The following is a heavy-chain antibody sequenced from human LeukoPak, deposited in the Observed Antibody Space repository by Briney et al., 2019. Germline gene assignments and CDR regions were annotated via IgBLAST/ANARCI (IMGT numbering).Heavy chain of an antibody. Sequence: SETLSLTCTVSGGSMNNYYWSWIRQPAGKGLEWIGRIYNTGITNYNPSLKSRVTMSVDTSNNQFSLKLSPVTAADTAVYYCARDSLYSRSLDYWGQGTLVTVSS. V-gene: IGHV4-4*07. J-gene: IGHJ4*02. CDR2: IYNTGIT. CDR3: ARDSLYSRSLDY. D-gene: IGHD4-11*01. CDR1: GGSMNNYY.